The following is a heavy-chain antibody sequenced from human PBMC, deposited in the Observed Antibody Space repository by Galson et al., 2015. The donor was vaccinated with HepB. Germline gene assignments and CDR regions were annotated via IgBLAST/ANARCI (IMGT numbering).Heavy chain of an antibody. Sequence: SLRLSCAASGFTFSSYGMHWVRQAPGKGLEWVAVISYDGSNKYYADSVKGRFTISRDNSKNTLYLQMNSLRAEDTAVYYCAKGCSYCSYYYGMDVWGQGTTVTVSS. CDR2: ISYDGSNK. V-gene: IGHV3-30*18. J-gene: IGHJ6*02. CDR3: AKGCSYCSYYYGMDV. D-gene: IGHD2-15*01. CDR1: GFTFSSYG.